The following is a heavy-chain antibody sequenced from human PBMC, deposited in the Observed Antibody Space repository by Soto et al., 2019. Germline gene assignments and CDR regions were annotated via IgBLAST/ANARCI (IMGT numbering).Heavy chain of an antibody. CDR1: GFTFSDYY. CDR2: ISSSSSYT. Sequence: QVQLVESGGGLVKPGGSLRLSCAASGFTFSDYYMSWIRQAPGKGLEWVSYISSSSSYTNYADSVKGRFTISRDNAKNSLYLQMNSLRAEDTAVYYCARVTYYYDSSGYYAFDYWGHGILVTVSS. V-gene: IGHV3-11*05. J-gene: IGHJ4*01. CDR3: ARVTYYYDSSGYYAFDY. D-gene: IGHD3-22*01.